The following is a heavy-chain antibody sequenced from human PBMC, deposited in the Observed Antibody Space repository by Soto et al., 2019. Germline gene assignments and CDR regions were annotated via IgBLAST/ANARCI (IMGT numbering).Heavy chain of an antibody. V-gene: IGHV3-20*01. J-gene: IGHJ4*02. CDR2: INWNGGST. D-gene: IGHD2-2*01. Sequence: EVQLVESGGGVVRPGGSLRLSCAASGFTFDDYGMSWVRQAPGKGLEWVSGINWNGGSTGYADSVKGRFTISRDNSKNALYLQMNSLRAEDTAVYHCARGYCSSTSCRPPYYFDYWGQGTLVTVSS. CDR3: ARGYCSSTSCRPPYYFDY. CDR1: GFTFDDYG.